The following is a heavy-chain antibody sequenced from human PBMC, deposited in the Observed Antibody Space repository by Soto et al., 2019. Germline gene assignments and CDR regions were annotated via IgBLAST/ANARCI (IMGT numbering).Heavy chain of an antibody. J-gene: IGHJ4*02. D-gene: IGHD3-22*01. V-gene: IGHV3-21*01. CDR1: GFTFSSYS. CDR3: ARDLVVISLIDY. Sequence: GGSLRLSCAASGFTFSSYSMNWVRQAPGKGLEWVSSISSSSSYIYYAESVKGRFTISRDNAKNSLYLQMNSLRAEDTAVYYCARDLVVISLIDYWGQGTLVTVSS. CDR2: ISSSSSYI.